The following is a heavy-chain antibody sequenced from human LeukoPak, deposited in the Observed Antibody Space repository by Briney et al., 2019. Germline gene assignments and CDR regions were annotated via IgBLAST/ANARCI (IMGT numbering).Heavy chain of an antibody. D-gene: IGHD5-18*01. Sequence: SETLSLTCTVSGGSISSYYWSWIRQPPGKGLEWIGYIYYSGSTNYNPSLKSRVTISVDTSKNEFSLKLNSVTAADTAVYYCARPRYSRGFYYYMDVWGKGTTVTVSS. CDR2: IYYSGST. CDR1: GGSISSYY. V-gene: IGHV4-59*01. J-gene: IGHJ6*03. CDR3: ARPRYSRGFYYYMDV.